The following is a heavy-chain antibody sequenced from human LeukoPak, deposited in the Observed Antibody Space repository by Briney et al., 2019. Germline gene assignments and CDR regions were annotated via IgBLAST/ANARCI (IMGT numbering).Heavy chain of an antibody. Sequence: GESLKIYCKGSGYRFTSYWIGWVRHMAGKGLESVGDISPGDSDTRYSPSFQAQVTISADKSISTAYLQWSSLKASDTAMYYCARLKVGATSPFDYWGQGTLVTVSS. V-gene: IGHV5-51*01. J-gene: IGHJ4*02. D-gene: IGHD1-26*01. CDR2: ISPGDSDT. CDR1: GYRFTSYW. CDR3: ARLKVGATSPFDY.